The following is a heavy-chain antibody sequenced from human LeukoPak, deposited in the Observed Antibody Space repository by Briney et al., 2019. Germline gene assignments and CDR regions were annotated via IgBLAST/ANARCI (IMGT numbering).Heavy chain of an antibody. Sequence: GALRLSCAASGFTFSTYAMNWVRQAPGKGLECDSAITAGGDTPYYADSVRGRFTISRDNSRNTLYLQLNNLRAEDTAIYYCAKAYGTNGYYQLPIDFWGQGTLVTVSS. CDR3: AKAYGTNGYYQLPIDF. V-gene: IGHV3-23*01. CDR2: ITAGGDTP. D-gene: IGHD3-22*01. J-gene: IGHJ4*02. CDR1: GFTFSTYA.